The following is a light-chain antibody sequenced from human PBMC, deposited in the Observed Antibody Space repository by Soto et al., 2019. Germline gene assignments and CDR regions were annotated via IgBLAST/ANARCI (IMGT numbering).Light chain of an antibody. CDR1: QSVSSY. CDR3: QQRSNWPWT. CDR2: DAS. V-gene: IGKV3-11*01. Sequence: EIVLTQSPATLSLSPGERATLSCRASQSVSSYLAWYQQKPGQAPRLLIYDASNRATGIPARFSGSGSGTDFNLTIRSLEPEDFAVYSCQQRSNWPWTFGQGTKVEIK. J-gene: IGKJ1*01.